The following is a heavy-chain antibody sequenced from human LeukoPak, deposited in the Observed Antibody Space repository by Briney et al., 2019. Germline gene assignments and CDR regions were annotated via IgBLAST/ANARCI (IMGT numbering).Heavy chain of an antibody. CDR3: AKALDDYVVS. V-gene: IGHV3-21*04. Sequence: GGSLRLSCAASGFTLATYSMNWVRQAPGKGLEWVSSISSSSAYIYYADSVKGRFTISRDNSKNTLYLQMNSLRAEDTAVYYCAKALDDYVVSWGQGTLVTVSS. CDR1: GFTLATYS. J-gene: IGHJ5*02. CDR2: ISSSSAYI. D-gene: IGHD4-17*01.